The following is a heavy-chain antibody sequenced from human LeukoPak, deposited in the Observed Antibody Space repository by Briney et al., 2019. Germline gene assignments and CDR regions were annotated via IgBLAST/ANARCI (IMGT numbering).Heavy chain of an antibody. J-gene: IGHJ4*02. V-gene: IGHV4-38-2*02. D-gene: IGHD3-10*01. CDR1: GYSISSGYY. CDR3: ARKAVRGVHFDY. CDR2: INHSGST. Sequence: SETLSLTCTVSGYSISSGYYWGWIRQPPGKGLEWIGEINHSGSTNYNPSLKSRVTITVDTSKNQFSLKLSSVTAADTAVYYCARKAVRGVHFDYWGQGTLVTVSS.